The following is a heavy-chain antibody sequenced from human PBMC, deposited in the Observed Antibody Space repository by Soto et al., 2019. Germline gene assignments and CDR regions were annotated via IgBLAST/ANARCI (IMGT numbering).Heavy chain of an antibody. CDR2: INHSGST. D-gene: IGHD5-18*01. CDR1: GGSFSGYY. CDR3: ARGRDTAMANPFDY. V-gene: IGHV4-34*01. Sequence: QVQLQQWGAGLLKPSETLSLTCAVYGGSFSGYYWSWIRQPPGKGLEWIGEINHSGSTNYNPSLKGRVTISVDTAKSQFSLELSSVTAADTAVYYCARGRDTAMANPFDYWGQGTLVTVSS. J-gene: IGHJ4*02.